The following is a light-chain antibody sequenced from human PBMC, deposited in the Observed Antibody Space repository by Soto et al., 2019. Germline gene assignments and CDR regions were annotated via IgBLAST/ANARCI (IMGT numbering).Light chain of an antibody. CDR1: QCIGVD. V-gene: IGKV1-27*01. CDR3: QKYNSAPLT. CDR2: AAS. J-gene: IGKJ4*01. Sequence: DIQMTQSPSSLSASLGDRVTITCRASQCIGVDLAWFQQKPGKVPKLLIYAASALQSGVPSRFSGSGSGTDFTLTISSLQPEDFATYYCQKYNSAPLTFGGGTKVEIK.